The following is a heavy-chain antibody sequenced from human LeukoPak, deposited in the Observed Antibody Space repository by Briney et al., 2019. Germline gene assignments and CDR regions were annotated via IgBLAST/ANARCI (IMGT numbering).Heavy chain of an antibody. CDR1: AGSISSASYY. CDR2: ISTSGSA. V-gene: IGHV4-61*02. D-gene: IGHD4-23*01. CDR3: ARDSPVGYFDY. Sequence: SETLSLTCTVSAGSISSASYYWTWIRQPAGKGLEWIGRISTSGSANYNPSLKTRVTISLDTSKNQFSLNLSSVTAADTAVYYCARDSPVGYFDYWGQGTLATVSS. J-gene: IGHJ4*02.